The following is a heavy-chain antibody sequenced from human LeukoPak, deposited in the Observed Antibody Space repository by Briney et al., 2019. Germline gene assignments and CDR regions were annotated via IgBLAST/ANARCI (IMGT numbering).Heavy chain of an antibody. V-gene: IGHV1-46*01. CDR1: GYTFTSCG. D-gene: IGHD3-3*01. CDR2: INPSGGST. Sequence: ASVKVSCKASGYTFTSCGISWVRQAPGQGLEWMGIINPSGGSTSYAQKFQGRVTMTRDTSTSTVYMELSSLRSEDTAVYYCAREQRITIFGVVIAWGQGTLVTVSS. J-gene: IGHJ4*02. CDR3: AREQRITIFGVVIA.